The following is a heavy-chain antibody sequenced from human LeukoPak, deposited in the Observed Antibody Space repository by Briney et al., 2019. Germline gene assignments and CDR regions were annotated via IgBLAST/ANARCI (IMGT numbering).Heavy chain of an antibody. CDR1: GFTFSSYE. CDR3: ATPLPLDY. V-gene: IGHV3-48*03. J-gene: IGHJ4*02. CDR2: ISSRDTTI. Sequence: GGSLRLSCAASGFTFSSYEMNWVRQAPGKGLEWVSYISSRDTTIYYADSVKGRFTISRDNAKNPLYLQMNSLRTEDTAVYYCATPLPLDYWGQGTLVTVSS.